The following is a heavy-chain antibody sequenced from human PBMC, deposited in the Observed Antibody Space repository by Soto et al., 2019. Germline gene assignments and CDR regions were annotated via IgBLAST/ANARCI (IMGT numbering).Heavy chain of an antibody. CDR1: GFTFSTSW. D-gene: IGHD5-18*01. CDR3: VRDRGYNAFDY. Sequence: EVQLVESGGGLVQPGGSLRLSCAASGFTFSTSWMNWGRQAPGKVREWVAGIKEDGSEKYYVDAVKGRFTISKDNAENSLELHMNRLRVEDTAVYYCVRDRGYNAFDYWGLGTLVTVSS. V-gene: IGHV3-7*01. CDR2: IKEDGSEK. J-gene: IGHJ4*02.